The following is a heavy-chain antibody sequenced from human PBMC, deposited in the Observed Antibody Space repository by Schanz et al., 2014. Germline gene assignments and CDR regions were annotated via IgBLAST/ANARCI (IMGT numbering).Heavy chain of an antibody. Sequence: QVQLVQSEAEVKKPGSSVKVSCKASGGTFSSYTISWVRQAPGQGLEWMGRIIPILGIANYAQNFQGRVTITADKSTSTAYMELNSLRAEDTAVYYCARPSDSSWYMDVWGKGTTVTVSS. J-gene: IGHJ6*03. CDR1: GGTFSSYT. D-gene: IGHD2-21*02. CDR2: IIPILGIA. V-gene: IGHV1-69*02. CDR3: ARPSDSSWYMDV.